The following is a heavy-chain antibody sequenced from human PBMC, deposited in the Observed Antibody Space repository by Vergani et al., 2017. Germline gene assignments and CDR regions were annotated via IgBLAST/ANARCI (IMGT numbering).Heavy chain of an antibody. CDR2: IKSTFDRGTT. V-gene: IGHV3-15*07. J-gene: IGHJ6*02. CDR3: TTDPRYWGDGSGYGLRDHHYYGMDV. Sequence: EVQLVESGGGIVKPGGSLRLSCVASGFSFRNAWMNWVRRTPGKGLEWVGRIKSTFDRGTTDYAAAVKGRFTISRDDSKNTLFLQMNGLKTEDIGVYYCTTDPRYWGDGSGYGLRDHHYYGMDVWGQGTTVTVSS. CDR1: GFSFRNAW. D-gene: IGHD3-10*01.